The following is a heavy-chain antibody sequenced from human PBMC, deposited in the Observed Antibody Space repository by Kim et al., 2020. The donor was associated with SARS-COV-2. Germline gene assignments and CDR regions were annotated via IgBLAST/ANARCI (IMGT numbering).Heavy chain of an antibody. CDR1: GGTFSSYA. CDR3: ATFGSRGYQLLSGYPDY. CDR2: IIPIFGTA. Sequence: SVKVSCKASGGTFSSYAISWVRQAPGQGLEWMGGIIPIFGTANYAQKFQGRVTITADESTSTAYMELSSLRSEDTAVYYCATFGSRGYQLLSGYPDYWGQGTLVTVSS. D-gene: IGHD2-2*01. V-gene: IGHV1-69*13. J-gene: IGHJ4*02.